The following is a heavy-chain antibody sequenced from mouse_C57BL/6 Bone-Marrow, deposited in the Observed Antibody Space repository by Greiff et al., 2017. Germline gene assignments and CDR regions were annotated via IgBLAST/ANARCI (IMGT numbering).Heavy chain of an antibody. CDR1: GYTFTSYW. Sequence: QVQLQQPGAELVMPGASVKLSCKASGYTFTSYWMHWVKQRPGQGLEWIGEIDPSDSYTNYNQKFKGKATLTVDKSSSTAYMQLSSLTSEDSAVYYCARSLLLRWYFDVWGTGTTVTVSS. CDR3: ARSLLLRWYFDV. V-gene: IGHV1-69*01. CDR2: IDPSDSYT. J-gene: IGHJ1*03. D-gene: IGHD1-1*01.